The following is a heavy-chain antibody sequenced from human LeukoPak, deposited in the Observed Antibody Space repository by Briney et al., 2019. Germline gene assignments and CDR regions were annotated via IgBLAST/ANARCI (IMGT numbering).Heavy chain of an antibody. J-gene: IGHJ2*01. D-gene: IGHD6-19*01. CDR2: IGPSGGSI. Sequence: GGSLRLSCAPYGFTFTSYSMTWVRQAPGKGLEWVSSIGPSGGSIFYADSVKGRITISRDNAQNSLHLQLSSLRADDTAVYYCARLAGSRPPWYLDLWGRGTLVTVSS. V-gene: IGHV3-21*04. CDR1: GFTFTSYS. CDR3: ARLAGSRPPWYLDL.